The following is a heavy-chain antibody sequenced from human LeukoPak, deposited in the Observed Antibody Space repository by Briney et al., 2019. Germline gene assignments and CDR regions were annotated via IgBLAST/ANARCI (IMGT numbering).Heavy chain of an antibody. V-gene: IGHV3-15*07. CDR2: IKSKTDGETT. CDR1: GLTFNNAW. J-gene: IGHJ4*02. D-gene: IGHD1-1*01. Sequence: EGSLRLSCAASGLTFNNAWMNWVRQAPGKGLEWVGRIKSKTDGETTDYAAFVRGRFTISRDDSKNTLYLQMNSLKAEDTAVYYCTGWKNYWGQGTLVTVSS. CDR3: TGWKNY.